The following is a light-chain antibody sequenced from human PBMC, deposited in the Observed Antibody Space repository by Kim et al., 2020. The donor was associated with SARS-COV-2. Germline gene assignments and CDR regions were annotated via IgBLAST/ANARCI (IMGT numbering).Light chain of an antibody. J-gene: IGKJ2*01. Sequence: DIQMTQSPSSVSASVGDRVTNSCRASQAIRNYLVWFQQKPGKAPKSLIFAASHLQSGVPSRFSGSGFGTDFTLTISSLQPEDFGTYYCQHYYTSPYTFGQGTKLEI. CDR1: QAIRNY. CDR3: QHYYTSPYT. CDR2: AAS. V-gene: IGKV1-16*01.